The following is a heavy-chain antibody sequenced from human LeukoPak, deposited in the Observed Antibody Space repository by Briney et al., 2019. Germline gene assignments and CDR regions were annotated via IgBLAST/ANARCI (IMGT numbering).Heavy chain of an antibody. CDR3: ARGGIRYNWNFGSFDI. V-gene: IGHV3-11*01. CDR2: ISSSGSTI. CDR1: GFTFSDYY. J-gene: IGHJ3*02. Sequence: GGSLRLSCAASGFTFSDYYMSWLRQAPGKGLEGVSYISSSGSTIYYADSVKGRFTISRDNAKNSLYLQMNSLRAEDTAVYYCARGGIRYNWNFGSFDIWGQGTMVTVSS. D-gene: IGHD1-7*01.